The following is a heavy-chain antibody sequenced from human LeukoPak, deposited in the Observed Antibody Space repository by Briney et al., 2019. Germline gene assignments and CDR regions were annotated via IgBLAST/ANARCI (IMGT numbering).Heavy chain of an antibody. CDR1: GFTFSSYA. CDR2: IGGSGRDT. CDR3: AKDRVGGYLEIDY. Sequence: PGGSLRLSCTASGFTFSSYAMIWVRQAPGKGLEWVSAIGGSGRDTYYADSVKGRFTISRDNSKNTLYLQMNSLRAEDTAVYYCAKDRVGGYLEIDYWGQGTLVTVSS. J-gene: IGHJ4*02. D-gene: IGHD5-12*01. V-gene: IGHV3-23*01.